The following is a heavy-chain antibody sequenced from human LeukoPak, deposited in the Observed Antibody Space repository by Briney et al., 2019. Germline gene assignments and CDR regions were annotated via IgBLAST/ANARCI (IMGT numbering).Heavy chain of an antibody. J-gene: IGHJ5*02. CDR1: GFTFSSYA. CDR2: ISYDGSKK. V-gene: IGHV3-30*04. CDR3: ARDHSWRNWFDP. Sequence: GRSLRLSCAASGFTFSSYAMHWVRQAPGKGLEWVAVISYDGSKKDYADSVKGRFTISRGNSKNTLYLQMNSLRAEDTAVYYCARDHSWRNWFDPWGQGTQVTVSS. D-gene: IGHD3-3*01.